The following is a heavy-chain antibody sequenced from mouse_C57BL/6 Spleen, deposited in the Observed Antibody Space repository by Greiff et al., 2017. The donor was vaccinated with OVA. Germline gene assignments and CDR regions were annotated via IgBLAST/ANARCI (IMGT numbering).Heavy chain of an antibody. CDR2: INPYNGDT. V-gene: IGHV1-20*01. D-gene: IGHD1-1*01. J-gene: IGHJ2*01. CDR1: GYSFTGYF. Sequence: EVKLVESGPELVKPGDSVKISCKASGYSFTGYFMNWVMQSHGKSLEWIGRINPYNGDTFYNQKFKGKATLTVDKSSSTAHMELRSLTSEDSAVYYCARLVTTVVDIDYWGQGTTLTVSS. CDR3: ARLVTTVVDIDY.